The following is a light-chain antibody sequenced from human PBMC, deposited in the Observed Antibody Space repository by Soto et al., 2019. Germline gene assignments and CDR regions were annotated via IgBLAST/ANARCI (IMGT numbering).Light chain of an antibody. V-gene: IGKV3-11*01. CDR2: DAS. Sequence: EVVLTQSPGTLSLSPGERATLSCRASQSVKDYLAWYQQKPGQPPRLLIFDASNRATGFPARFSGGGSGTDFTLTISSLEPEEFAVYYCQQRANWPPTFGGGTKLEI. CDR3: QQRANWPPT. CDR1: QSVKDY. J-gene: IGKJ4*01.